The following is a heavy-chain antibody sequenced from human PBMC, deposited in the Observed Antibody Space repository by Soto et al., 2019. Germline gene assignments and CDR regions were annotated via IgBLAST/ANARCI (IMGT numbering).Heavy chain of an antibody. J-gene: IGHJ4*02. V-gene: IGHV3-23*01. CDR3: TTTVFAFDWLIYYFDY. D-gene: IGHD3-9*01. Sequence: GGSLRLSCAASGFTFSNYAMSWVRQAPGKGLEWASAISSSGDSPYYADSVKGRFTVSRDDSKNTLYLQMNSLKTEDTAVYYCTTTVFAFDWLIYYFDYWGQGTLVTVSS. CDR1: GFTFSNYA. CDR2: ISSSGDSP.